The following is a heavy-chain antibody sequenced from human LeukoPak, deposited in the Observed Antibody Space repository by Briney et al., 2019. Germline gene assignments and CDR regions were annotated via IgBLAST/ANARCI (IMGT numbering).Heavy chain of an antibody. CDR2: IYYSGST. J-gene: IGHJ5*02. CDR1: GASISSGDYY. CDR3: ARVEDCSGSYWSIWFDP. V-gene: IGHV4-30-4*01. Sequence: PSETLSLTCTVSGASISSGDYYWSWIRQPPGKGLEWIGYIYYSGSTYYHPSLKSRVTISVDASKNQFSLKLSSVTAADTAVYYCARVEDCSGSYWSIWFDPWGQGTLVTVSS. D-gene: IGHD3-10*02.